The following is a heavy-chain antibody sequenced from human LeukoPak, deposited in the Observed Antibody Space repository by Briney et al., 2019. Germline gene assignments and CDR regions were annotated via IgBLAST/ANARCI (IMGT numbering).Heavy chain of an antibody. Sequence: ASVKVSCKASGYTFTSYGISWVRQAPGQGLEWMGRISAYNGNTNYAQKLQGRVTMTTDTSTSTAYMELRSLRSDDTAVYYCARVGGEVLGEDYYGSGSQYNWFDPWGQGTLVTVSS. D-gene: IGHD3-10*01. CDR3: ARVGGEVLGEDYYGSGSQYNWFDP. V-gene: IGHV1-18*01. CDR1: GYTFTSYG. CDR2: ISAYNGNT. J-gene: IGHJ5*02.